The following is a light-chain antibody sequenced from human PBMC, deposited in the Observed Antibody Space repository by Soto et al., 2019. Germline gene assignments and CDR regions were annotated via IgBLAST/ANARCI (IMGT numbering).Light chain of an antibody. J-gene: IGLJ2*01. V-gene: IGLV3-21*04. CDR3: QVWASSSDHVV. Sequence: SYELTQPPSVSVAPGKTARITCGGNNIGSKSVTWYQQKPGQAPVLVIYYDSDRPSGIPERFSGSNSGNTATLTICRVEAGDEADYYCQVWASSSDHVVFGGGTKLTVL. CDR2: YDS. CDR1: NIGSKS.